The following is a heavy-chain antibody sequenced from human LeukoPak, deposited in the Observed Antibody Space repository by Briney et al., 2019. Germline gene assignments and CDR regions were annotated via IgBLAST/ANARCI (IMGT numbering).Heavy chain of an antibody. D-gene: IGHD4-17*01. Sequence: SVKVSCKTSGYTFTDYYMHWVRQAPGQGLEWLGGIMPLFGTAGYAQKFQGRVTITKDESTRTVYLELTSLTSDDTAVYYCARDVHGDYGSGWFDPWGQGTLVSVSS. CDR1: GYTFTDYY. CDR3: ARDVHGDYGSGWFDP. CDR2: IMPLFGTA. V-gene: IGHV1-69*05. J-gene: IGHJ5*02.